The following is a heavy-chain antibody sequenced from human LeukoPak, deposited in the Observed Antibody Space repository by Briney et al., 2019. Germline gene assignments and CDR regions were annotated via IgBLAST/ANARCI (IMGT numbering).Heavy chain of an antibody. CDR3: ARDGVLLWFGEFTARNWFDP. CDR1: GYTFTGYY. V-gene: IGHV1-2*02. J-gene: IGHJ5*02. Sequence: ASVKVSCKASGYTFTGYYMHWVRQAPGQGLEWMGWINPNSGGTNYAQKFQGRVTMTRDMSISTAYMELSRPRSDDTAVYYCARDGVLLWFGEFTARNWFDPWGQGTLVTVSS. CDR2: INPNSGGT. D-gene: IGHD3-10*01.